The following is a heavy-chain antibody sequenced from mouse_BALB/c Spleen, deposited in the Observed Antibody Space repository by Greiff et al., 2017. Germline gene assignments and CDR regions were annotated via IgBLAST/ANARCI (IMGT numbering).Heavy chain of an antibody. CDR1: GYTFTSYW. Sequence: VQLQQSGAELAKPGASVKMSCKASGYTFTSYWMHWVKQRPGQGLEWIGYINPSTGYTEYNQKVKDKATLTADKSSSTAYMQLSSLTSEDSAVYYGARGGGAMDYWGQGTSVTVSS. CDR2: INPSTGYT. J-gene: IGHJ4*01. V-gene: IGHV1-7*01. CDR3: ARGGGAMDY.